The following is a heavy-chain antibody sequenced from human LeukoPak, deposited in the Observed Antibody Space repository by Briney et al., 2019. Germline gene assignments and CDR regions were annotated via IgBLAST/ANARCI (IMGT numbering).Heavy chain of an antibody. CDR3: ARANYYDSIGYSRGAFDI. J-gene: IGHJ3*02. D-gene: IGHD3-22*01. CDR1: GGSISSSSYY. Sequence: KPSETLSLTCTVSGGSISSSSYYWGWIRQPPGKGLEWIGSIYYSGSTYYNPSLKSRVTMSVDTSKNQFSLKLSSVTAADTAVYYCARANYYDSIGYSRGAFDIWGQGTMVPVSS. V-gene: IGHV4-39*07. CDR2: IYYSGST.